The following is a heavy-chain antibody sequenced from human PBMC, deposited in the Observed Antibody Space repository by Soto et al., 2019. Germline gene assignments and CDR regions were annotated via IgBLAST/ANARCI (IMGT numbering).Heavy chain of an antibody. CDR2: IRSKTNSYAT. V-gene: IGHV3-73*01. CDR1: GFTFSGSA. Sequence: GESLKISCAASGFTFSGSAMHWVCQAPGKGLEWVGRIRSKTNSYATAYAASVKGRFTISRDDSKDTAYLQMNSLKTEDTAVYYCTRDPRNYYDSIGSANWFDPWGQGTLVTVSS. CDR3: TRDPRNYYDSIGSANWFDP. J-gene: IGHJ5*02. D-gene: IGHD3-22*01.